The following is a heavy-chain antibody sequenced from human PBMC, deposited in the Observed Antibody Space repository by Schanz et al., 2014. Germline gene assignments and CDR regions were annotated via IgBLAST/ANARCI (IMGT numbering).Heavy chain of an antibody. D-gene: IGHD3-10*01. J-gene: IGHJ4*02. CDR2: INPIGGST. CDR3: ARASPENMIRGELDY. V-gene: IGHV1-46*03. Sequence: QVLQVQSGSELKKPGPSVKISCKASGYTFTNFFLHWVRQAPGQGLEWMGIINPIGGSTTYAQKFRGAVTLTTDTSTDTAYLELTSLRSEDTAVYYCARASPENMIRGELDYWGQGTMVTVSS. CDR1: GYTFTNFF.